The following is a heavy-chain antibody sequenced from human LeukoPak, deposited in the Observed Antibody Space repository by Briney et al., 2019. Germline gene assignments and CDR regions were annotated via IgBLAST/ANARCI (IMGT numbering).Heavy chain of an antibody. V-gene: IGHV5-51*01. CDR1: GYTLAAYW. CDR2: IYPGDSDT. Sequence: GASLQISCDSSGYTLAAYWIGWLRQLPGKGVEWMGIIYPGDSDTRYSPAFQGQVTISADKSISTAYLQWSSLKASDTAMYYCARPKNYDFWSGYVDYWGQGTLVTVSS. D-gene: IGHD3-3*01. CDR3: ARPKNYDFWSGYVDY. J-gene: IGHJ4*02.